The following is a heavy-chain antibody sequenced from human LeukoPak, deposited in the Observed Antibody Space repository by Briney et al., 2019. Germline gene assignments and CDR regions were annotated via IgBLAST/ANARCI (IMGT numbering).Heavy chain of an antibody. CDR1: GGTFSSYA. V-gene: IGHV1-69*06. CDR2: IIPIFGTA. D-gene: IGHD5-18*01. CDR3: ARAGLQLNLYNWFDP. Sequence: SVKVSCKASGGTFSSYAISWVRQAPGQELEWMGGIIPIFGTANYAQKFQGRVTITADKSTSTAYMELSSLRSEDTAVYYCARAGLQLNLYNWFDPWGQGTLVTVSS. J-gene: IGHJ5*02.